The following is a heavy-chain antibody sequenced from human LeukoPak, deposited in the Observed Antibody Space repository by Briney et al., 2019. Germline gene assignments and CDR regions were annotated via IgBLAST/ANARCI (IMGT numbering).Heavy chain of an antibody. J-gene: IGHJ4*02. CDR2: INPNSGGR. V-gene: IGHV1-2*06. D-gene: IGHD3-22*01. Sequence: ASEKVSCKGSGYSFTGNYMYWVRQVLGQGLEGMGRINPNSGGRNNAYKFQGRITMTRETSMRTTYMELKRLRSDDTAVYDCARGARRITMIVVVTLGYWGQGTLVTVSS. CDR3: ARGARRITMIVVVTLGY. CDR1: GYSFTGNY.